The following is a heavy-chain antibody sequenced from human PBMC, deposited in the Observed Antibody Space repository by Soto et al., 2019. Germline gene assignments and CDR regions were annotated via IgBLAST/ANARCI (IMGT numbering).Heavy chain of an antibody. CDR3: ARGYTMVRGVIPYDAFDI. V-gene: IGHV3-53*04. J-gene: IGHJ3*02. Sequence: GGSLRLSCAASGFTVSSNYMSWVRQAPGKGLEWVSVIYSGGSTYYADSVKGRFTISRHNSKNTLYLQMNSLRAEDTAVYYCARGYTMVRGVIPYDAFDIWGQGTMVTVSS. CDR1: GFTVSSNY. D-gene: IGHD3-10*01. CDR2: IYSGGST.